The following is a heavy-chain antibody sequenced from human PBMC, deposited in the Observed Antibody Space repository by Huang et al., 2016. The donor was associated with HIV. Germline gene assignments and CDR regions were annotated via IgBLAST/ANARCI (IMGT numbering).Heavy chain of an antibody. J-gene: IGHJ4*02. CDR2: IRYDGNNY. CDR3: AKDLTYTFGRHFDY. V-gene: IGHV3-30*02. D-gene: IGHD3-3*01. CDR1: GFTFGSFG. Sequence: QVQLVESGGGVVQPGGSLRLSCTASGFTFGSFGRHLVRQAPGEGLEWVAFIRYDGNNYYYADSVRGRFTISRDNSKDTLYLQMNRLRPDDSAVYYCAKDLTYTFGRHFDYWGRGTLVTVSS.